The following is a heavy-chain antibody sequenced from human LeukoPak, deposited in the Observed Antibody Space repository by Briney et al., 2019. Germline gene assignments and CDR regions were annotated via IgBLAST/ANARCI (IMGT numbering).Heavy chain of an antibody. CDR3: ASIDGITMVRGVIVF. CDR2: ISGSGGST. J-gene: IGHJ4*02. CDR1: GFTFSSYA. Sequence: GGSLRLSCAASGFTFSSYAMSWVRQAPGKGLEWVASISGSGGSTYYADFEKGRFTLSRDNSKNPLYLEMNSLRADDTAVYYCASIDGITMVRGVIVFWGQGTLVTVSS. V-gene: IGHV3-23*01. D-gene: IGHD3-10*01.